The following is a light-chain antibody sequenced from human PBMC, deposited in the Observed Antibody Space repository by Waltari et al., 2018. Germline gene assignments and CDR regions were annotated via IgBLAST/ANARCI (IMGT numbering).Light chain of an antibody. Sequence: DIQMTQSPSSLSASVGDSVTITCRASQSISNWFAWYQQKPGKAPILLIYKASILKSGVPSRCSGSASETQFTLTISSLQPGDFATYYCQQYNTYASFGQGTKLEIK. CDR1: QSISNW. V-gene: IGKV1-5*03. CDR2: KAS. J-gene: IGKJ2*01. CDR3: QQYNTYAS.